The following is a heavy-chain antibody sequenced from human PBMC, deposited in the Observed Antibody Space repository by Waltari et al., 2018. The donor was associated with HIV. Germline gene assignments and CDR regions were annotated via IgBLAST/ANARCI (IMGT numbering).Heavy chain of an antibody. D-gene: IGHD3-22*01. CDR3: ARVDYYHSTKSRYFDS. CDR2: ISSSSSYI. V-gene: IGHV3-21*01. Sequence: EVQLVESGGGLVKPGGSLRLSCAASGFTLSSCSMTWVRQAPGKGLEWVSSISSSSSYIYYADSVKGRFTISRDNAKNSLYLQMNSLRAEDTAVYYCARVDYYHSTKSRYFDSWGQGTLVTVSS. J-gene: IGHJ4*02. CDR1: GFTLSSCS.